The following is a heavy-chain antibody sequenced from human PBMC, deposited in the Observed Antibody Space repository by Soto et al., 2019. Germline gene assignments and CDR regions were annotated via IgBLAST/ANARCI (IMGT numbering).Heavy chain of an antibody. D-gene: IGHD3-22*01. CDR2: ISYDGSNK. V-gene: IGHV3-30*18. Sequence: GGSLRLSCAASGFTFSSYGMHWVRQAPGKGLEWVAVISYDGSNKYYADSVKGRFTISRDNSKNTLYLQMNSLRAEDTAVYYCAEDIGYYYDSSGYSPGSYWGQGTLVTVSS. CDR3: AEDIGYYYDSSGYSPGSY. J-gene: IGHJ4*02. CDR1: GFTFSSYG.